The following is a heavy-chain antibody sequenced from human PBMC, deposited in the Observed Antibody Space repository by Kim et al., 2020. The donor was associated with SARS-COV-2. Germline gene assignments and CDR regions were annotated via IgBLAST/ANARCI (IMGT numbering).Heavy chain of an antibody. V-gene: IGHV4-59*13. Sequence: SETLSLTCTVSGGSISSYYWSWIRQPPGKGLEWIGYIYYSGSTNYNPSLKSRVTISVDTSKNQFSLKLSSVTAADTAVYYCARAPITIVDSSSWSNWFDPWGQGTLVTVSS. CDR2: IYYSGST. D-gene: IGHD6-13*01. J-gene: IGHJ5*02. CDR1: GGSISSYY. CDR3: ARAPITIVDSSSWSNWFDP.